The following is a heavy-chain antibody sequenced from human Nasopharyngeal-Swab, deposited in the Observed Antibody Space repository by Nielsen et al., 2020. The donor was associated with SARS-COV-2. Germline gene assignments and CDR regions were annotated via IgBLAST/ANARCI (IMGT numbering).Heavy chain of an antibody. CDR3: ARDDYSSSSSWYDYYYYGMDV. CDR1: GFTFSSYS. V-gene: IGHV3-21*04. J-gene: IGHJ6*02. D-gene: IGHD6-13*01. Sequence: GESLKISCAASGFTFSSYSMNWVRQAPGKGLEWVSSISSSSSYKYYADSVKGRFTISRDNAKNSLYLQMNSLRAEDTAVYYCARDDYSSSSSWYDYYYYGMDVWGQGTTVTVSS. CDR2: ISSSSSYK.